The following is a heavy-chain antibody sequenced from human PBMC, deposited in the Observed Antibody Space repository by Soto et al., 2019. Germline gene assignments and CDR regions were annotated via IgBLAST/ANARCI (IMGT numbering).Heavy chain of an antibody. CDR2: ISYDGSNK. Sequence: QVQLVESGGGVVQPGRSLRLSCAASGFTFSSYAMHWVRQAQGKGLEWVAVISYDGSNKYYADSVKGRFTISRDNSKNTLYLQMNSLRAEDTAVYYCARDRNDGATAYYGMDVWGQGTTVTVSS. J-gene: IGHJ6*02. CDR1: GFTFSSYA. V-gene: IGHV3-30-3*01. D-gene: IGHD1-26*01. CDR3: ARDRNDGATAYYGMDV.